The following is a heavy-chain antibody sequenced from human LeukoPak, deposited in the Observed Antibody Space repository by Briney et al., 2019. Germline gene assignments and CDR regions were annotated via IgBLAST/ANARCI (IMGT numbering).Heavy chain of an antibody. Sequence: SETLSLTCAVYGESFSVYYWSWIRLPPGKGLEWNGEISHSGSTNYTPSLKSRVTISVDTSKNQFSPKLSSVTAADTAVYYCARKENVYYYFDYWGQGTLVTVSS. J-gene: IGHJ4*02. CDR1: GESFSVYY. V-gene: IGHV4-34*01. CDR3: ARKENVYYYFDY. D-gene: IGHD3-10*01. CDR2: ISHSGST.